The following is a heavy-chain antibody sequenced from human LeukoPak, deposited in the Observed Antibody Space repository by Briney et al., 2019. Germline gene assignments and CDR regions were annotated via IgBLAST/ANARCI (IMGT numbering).Heavy chain of an antibody. Sequence: GGSLRLSCAASGFTFSSYAMSWVRQAPGKGLEWVSAISGSGGSTYYADSVKGRFTISRDNSKSTLYLQMNSLRAEDTAVYYCAKEPMIVVVMALFDPWGQGTLVTVSS. J-gene: IGHJ5*02. CDR3: AKEPMIVVVMALFDP. V-gene: IGHV3-23*01. CDR1: GFTFSSYA. CDR2: ISGSGGST. D-gene: IGHD3-22*01.